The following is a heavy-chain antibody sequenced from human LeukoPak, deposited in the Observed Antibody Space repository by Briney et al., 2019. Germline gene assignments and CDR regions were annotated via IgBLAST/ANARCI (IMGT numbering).Heavy chain of an antibody. CDR1: GFTFRSYA. Sequence: PGGSLRLSCEASGFTFRSYAMTWVRQAPGKGLEWVSAISGSGAKTYYADSVKGRFTISRDNSKNTLYLQMNSLRAEDSAVYYCAKDRSRSWSFDYWGQGTLVTVSS. V-gene: IGHV3-23*01. D-gene: IGHD6-13*01. CDR2: ISGSGAKT. CDR3: AKDRSRSWSFDY. J-gene: IGHJ4*02.